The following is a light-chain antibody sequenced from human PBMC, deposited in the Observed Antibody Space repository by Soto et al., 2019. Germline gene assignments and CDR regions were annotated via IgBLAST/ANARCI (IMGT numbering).Light chain of an antibody. CDR3: QQYNKWPRT. CDR2: QTS. Sequence: EIVLTQSPATLSSFPGDRVTLSCRASQYINTRLAWYQHRPGQAPRLLIYQTSIRAAGIPARFSASGSGTEFTLTISNLQTEDFAVYYCQQYNKWPRTFGQGTKVDIK. J-gene: IGKJ1*01. V-gene: IGKV3D-15*03. CDR1: QYINTR.